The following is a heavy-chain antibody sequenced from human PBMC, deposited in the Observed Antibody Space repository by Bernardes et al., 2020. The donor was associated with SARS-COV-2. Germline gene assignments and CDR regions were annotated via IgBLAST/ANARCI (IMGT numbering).Heavy chain of an antibody. J-gene: IGHJ4*02. D-gene: IGHD3-22*01. CDR1: GGSFSGYY. CDR2: INHSGST. V-gene: IGHV4-34*01. CDR3: ARFDLGVVIANDY. Sequence: SETLSLTRAVYGGSFSGYYWSWIRQPPGKGLEWIGEINHSGSTNYNPSLKSRVTISVDTSKNQFSLKLSSVTAADTAVYYCARFDLGVVIANDYWGQGTLVTVSS.